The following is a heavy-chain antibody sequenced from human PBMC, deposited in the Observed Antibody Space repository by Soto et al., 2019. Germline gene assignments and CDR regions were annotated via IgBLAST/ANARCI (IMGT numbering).Heavy chain of an antibody. CDR2: IWYDGSNK. CDR3: AKGFWSGYYKGLRY. D-gene: IGHD3-3*01. V-gene: IGHV3-33*06. J-gene: IGHJ4*02. CDR1: GFTFSSYG. Sequence: GGSLRLSCAASGFTFSSYGMDWVRQAPGKGLEWVAVIWYDGSNKYYADSVKGRFTISRDNSKNTLYLQMNSLRAEDTAVYYCAKGFWSGYYKGLRYWGQGTLVTVSS.